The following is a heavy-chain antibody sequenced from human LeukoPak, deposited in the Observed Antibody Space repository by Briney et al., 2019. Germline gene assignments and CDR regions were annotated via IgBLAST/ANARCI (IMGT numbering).Heavy chain of an antibody. CDR3: ARDPGGIAVAGTDY. CDR2: IWYDGSNK. V-gene: IGHV3-33*08. CDR1: GFTFSSYS. J-gene: IGHJ4*02. Sequence: PGGSLRLSCAASGFTFSSYSMNWVRQAPGKGLEWVAVIWYDGSNKYYADSVKGRFTTSRDNSKNTLYLQMNSLRAEDTAVYYCARDPGGIAVAGTDYWGQGTLVTVSS. D-gene: IGHD6-19*01.